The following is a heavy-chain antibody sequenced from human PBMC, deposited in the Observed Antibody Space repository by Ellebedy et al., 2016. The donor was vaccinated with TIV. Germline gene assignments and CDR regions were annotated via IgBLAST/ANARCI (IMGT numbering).Heavy chain of an antibody. D-gene: IGHD2-2*01. CDR1: GYTFIDYG. V-gene: IGHV1-18*01. J-gene: IGHJ6*02. CDR3: ARSGYCSSTSCYAVRSYYYGMDV. CDR2: ISAYNGNT. Sequence: AASVKVSCKSSGYTFIDYGISWVRQAPGQGLEWMGWISAYNGNTNYAQKLQGRVTMTTDTSTSTAYMELRSLRSDDTAVYYCARSGYCSSTSCYAVRSYYYGMDVWGQGTTVTVSS.